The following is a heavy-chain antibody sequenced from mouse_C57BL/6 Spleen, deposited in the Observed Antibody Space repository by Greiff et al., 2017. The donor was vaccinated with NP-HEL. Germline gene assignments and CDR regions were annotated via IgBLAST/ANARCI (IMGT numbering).Heavy chain of an antibody. CDR2: IDPSDSET. Sequence: QVQLQQSGAELVKPGASVKLSCKASGYTFTSYWMHWVKQRPIQGLEWIGNIDPSDSETHYNQKFKDKATLTVDKSSSTAYMQLSSLTSEDSAVYYCARLGTTVVATGYFDVWGTGTTVTVSS. D-gene: IGHD1-1*01. J-gene: IGHJ1*03. CDR1: GYTFTSYW. CDR3: ARLGTTVVATGYFDV. V-gene: IGHV1-52*01.